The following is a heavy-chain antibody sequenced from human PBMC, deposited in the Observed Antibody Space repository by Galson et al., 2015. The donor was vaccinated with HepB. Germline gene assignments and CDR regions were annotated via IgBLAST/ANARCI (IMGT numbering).Heavy chain of an antibody. V-gene: IGHV3-23*01. CDR3: ARDYASSWYFNHYYGMDV. Sequence: SLRLSCAASGFTFRNYAMRWVRQAPGKGLEWASAITPSGDNKYYADSVKGRFTISRDNSKNTLYLQMNSLRAEDTAVYYCARDYASSWYFNHYYGMDVWGQGTTVTVSS. D-gene: IGHD6-13*01. CDR2: ITPSGDNK. J-gene: IGHJ6*02. CDR1: GFTFRNYA.